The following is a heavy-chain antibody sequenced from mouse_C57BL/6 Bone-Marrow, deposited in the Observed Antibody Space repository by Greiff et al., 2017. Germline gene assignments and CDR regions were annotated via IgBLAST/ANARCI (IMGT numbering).Heavy chain of an antibody. J-gene: IGHJ2*01. CDR1: GYTFTSYW. Sequence: QVQLQQPGAELVKPGASVKLSCKASGYTFTSYWMQWVKQRPGQGLEWIGEIDPSDSYTNYNQKFKGKATLTVDTSSSTAYMQLSSLTSEVSAVYYGARSGSYYYDYWGRGTTLTVTS. CDR2: IDPSDSYT. D-gene: IGHD3-1*01. CDR3: ARSGSYYYDY. V-gene: IGHV1-50*01.